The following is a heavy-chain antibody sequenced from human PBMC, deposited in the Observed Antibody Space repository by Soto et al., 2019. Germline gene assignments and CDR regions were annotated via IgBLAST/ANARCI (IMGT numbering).Heavy chain of an antibody. V-gene: IGHV4-39*01. D-gene: IGHD4-17*01. J-gene: IGHJ4*02. CDR1: GGSISSSSYY. Sequence: QLLESGPGLVKPSETLSLTCTVSGGSISSSSYYLAWIRQPPGKGLEWVVSIYYTGSTYYNPSLKSRVTISVDTSKTQFSLKLTSVTAADTAVYYCARLRSYGDYVDYWGQGTLVTVSS. CDR2: IYYTGST. CDR3: ARLRSYGDYVDY.